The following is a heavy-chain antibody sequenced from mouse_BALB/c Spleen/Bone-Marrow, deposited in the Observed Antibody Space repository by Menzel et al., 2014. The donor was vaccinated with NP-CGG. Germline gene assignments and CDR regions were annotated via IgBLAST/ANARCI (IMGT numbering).Heavy chain of an antibody. CDR1: GFNIKDTY. D-gene: IGHD2-14*01. Sequence: EVKLMESGAELVKPGASVKLSCTASGFNIKDTYMHWVKQRPEQGLEWIGRTDPANGNTKYDPKFQGKATITADTSSNTAYLQLSSRTSEDTAVYYCASYRYAWYFDVWGAGTTVTVSS. J-gene: IGHJ1*01. V-gene: IGHV14-3*02. CDR3: ASYRYAWYFDV. CDR2: TDPANGNT.